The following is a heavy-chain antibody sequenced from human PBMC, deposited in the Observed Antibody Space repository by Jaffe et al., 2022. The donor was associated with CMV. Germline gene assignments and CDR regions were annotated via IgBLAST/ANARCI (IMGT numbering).Heavy chain of an antibody. CDR3: ARDVRGGYGGTPYYYGMDV. D-gene: IGHD5-12*01. V-gene: IGHV4-31*03. CDR2: IYYSGST. CDR1: GGSISSGGYY. J-gene: IGHJ6*02. Sequence: QVQLQESGPGLVKPSQTLSLTCTVSGGSISSGGYYWSWIRQHPGKGLEWIGYIYYSGSTYYNPSLKSRVTISVDTSKNQFSLKLSSVTAADTAVYYCARDVRGGYGGTPYYYGMDVWGQGTTVTVSS.